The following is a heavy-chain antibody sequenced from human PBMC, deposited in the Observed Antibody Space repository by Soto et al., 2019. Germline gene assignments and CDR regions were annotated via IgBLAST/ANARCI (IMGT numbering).Heavy chain of an antibody. CDR1: GYSFPSYW. V-gene: IGHV5-51*01. CDR3: ARYYDYVWGSYRPNWFDP. CDR2: IYPGDSDT. D-gene: IGHD3-16*02. Sequence: PGESLKISCKGSGYSFPSYWIGWVRQMPGKGLEWRGIIYPGDSDTRYSPSFQGQVTISADKSISTAYLQWSSLKASDTAMYYCARYYDYVWGSYRPNWFDPWGQGTLVTVSS. J-gene: IGHJ5*02.